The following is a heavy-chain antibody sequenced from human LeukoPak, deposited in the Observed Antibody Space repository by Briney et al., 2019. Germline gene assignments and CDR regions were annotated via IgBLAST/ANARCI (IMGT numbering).Heavy chain of an antibody. V-gene: IGHV3-21*01. CDR2: ISSSSSYI. Sequence: GGSLRLSCAASGFTFSSYSMNWVRQAPGKGLEWVSSISSSSSYIYYADSVKGRFTISRDNAKNSLYLQMNSLGAEDTAVYYCARDQRLRGFDYWGQGTLVTVSS. CDR1: GFTFSSYS. CDR3: ARDQRLRGFDY. J-gene: IGHJ4*02.